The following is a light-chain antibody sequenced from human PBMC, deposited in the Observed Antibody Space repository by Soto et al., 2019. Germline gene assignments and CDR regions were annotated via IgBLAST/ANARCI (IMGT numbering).Light chain of an antibody. CDR1: QSPSSSY. CDR2: GVS. Sequence: EFVLTQSPGTLSLSPGERATLSCRASQSPSSSYFAWYQQKPGQAPRLLIYGVSSRATGIPDRFSGSGSGTDFTLTISRLEPEDFAVYFCHHYGTSPLTFGQGTKVEIK. J-gene: IGKJ1*01. CDR3: HHYGTSPLT. V-gene: IGKV3-20*01.